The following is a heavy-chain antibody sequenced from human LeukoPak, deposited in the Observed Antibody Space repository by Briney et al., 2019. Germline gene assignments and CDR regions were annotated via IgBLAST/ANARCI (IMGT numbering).Heavy chain of an antibody. CDR2: ISYDGSNK. J-gene: IGHJ4*02. Sequence: GGSLRLSCAASGFTFSSYGIHWVRQAPGKGLEWVAVISYDGSNKYYVDSVKGRFTISRDNSKNTLYLQMNSLRDEDTAVYYCARLIGDGYNYYFDYWGQGTLVTVSS. D-gene: IGHD5-24*01. CDR1: GFTFSSYG. CDR3: ARLIGDGYNYYFDY. V-gene: IGHV3-30*03.